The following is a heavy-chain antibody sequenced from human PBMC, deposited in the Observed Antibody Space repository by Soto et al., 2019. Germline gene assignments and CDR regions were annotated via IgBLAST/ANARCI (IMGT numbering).Heavy chain of an antibody. J-gene: IGHJ4*02. CDR3: ARGGYDYSNPFDY. Sequence: EVQLVESGGGLVQPGGSLRLSCAASGFTFNRYWMKWFRQAPGRGLEWMGNINQDGSEKHYVDSVKGRFTISRDNAKDSVYLQMNSLKAEDTAMYYCARGGYDYSNPFDYWGQGTLVTVSS. V-gene: IGHV3-7*04. CDR1: GFTFNRYW. CDR2: INQDGSEK. D-gene: IGHD4-4*01.